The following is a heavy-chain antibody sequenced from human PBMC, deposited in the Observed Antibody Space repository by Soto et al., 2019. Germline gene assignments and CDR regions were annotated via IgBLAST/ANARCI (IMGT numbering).Heavy chain of an antibody. V-gene: IGHV3-23*01. D-gene: IGHD2-15*01. CDR1: GFTFSSSA. J-gene: IGHJ3*02. Sequence: EEQLLESGGGLVQPGGSLRISCVASGFTFSSSAMNWVRQAPGKGLEWVSTFGTSANNTYYADSVRGRFTISRDNSKNTLYLQMNSLRVGDTAVYYCAKARRLLKRGGAFDIWGQGTMVTVSS. CDR3: AKARRLLKRGGAFDI. CDR2: FGTSANNT.